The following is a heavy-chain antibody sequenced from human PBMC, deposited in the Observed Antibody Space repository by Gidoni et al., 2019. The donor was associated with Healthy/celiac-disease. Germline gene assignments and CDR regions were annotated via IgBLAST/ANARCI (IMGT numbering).Heavy chain of an antibody. CDR3: TRVGYCSSTSCYTAPSLGYYYYMDV. J-gene: IGHJ6*03. D-gene: IGHD2-2*01. CDR1: GFTFGDYA. CDR2: IRSKAYGGTT. V-gene: IGHV3-49*04. Sequence: EVQLVESGGGLVQPGRSLRLSCTASGFTFGDYAMSWVRQAPGKGLEWVGFIRSKAYGGTTEYAASVKGRFTISRDDSKSIAYLQMNSLKTEDTAVYYCTRVGYCSSTSCYTAPSLGYYYYMDVWGKGTTVTVSS.